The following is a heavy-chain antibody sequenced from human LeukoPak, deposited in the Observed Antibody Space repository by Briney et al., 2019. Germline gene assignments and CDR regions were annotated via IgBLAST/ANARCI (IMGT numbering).Heavy chain of an antibody. Sequence: GGSLRLSCAASGFTFSSYAMSWVRQAPGKGLEWVSAISGSGGSTSYADSVKGRFTISRDNAKNTLYLQMNSLRAEDTAVYYCARDCSSTSCHDYWGQGTLVTVSS. J-gene: IGHJ4*02. CDR2: ISGSGGST. D-gene: IGHD2-2*01. CDR1: GFTFSSYA. CDR3: ARDCSSTSCHDY. V-gene: IGHV3-23*01.